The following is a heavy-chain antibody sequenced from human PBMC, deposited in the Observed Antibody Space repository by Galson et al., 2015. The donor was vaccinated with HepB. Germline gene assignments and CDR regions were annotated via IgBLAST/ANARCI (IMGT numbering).Heavy chain of an antibody. CDR3: ARGGHLRYFDLLNY. D-gene: IGHD3-9*01. J-gene: IGHJ4*02. V-gene: IGHV3-30*04. Sequence: SLRLSCAASGFTFSIYAMHWVRQAPGKGLEWLAVISYDGHDKYYADSVKGRFTISRDNSNNTLYVQMNSLRDEDTAVYYCARGGHLRYFDLLNYWGQGTLVTVSS. CDR2: ISYDGHDK. CDR1: GFTFSIYA.